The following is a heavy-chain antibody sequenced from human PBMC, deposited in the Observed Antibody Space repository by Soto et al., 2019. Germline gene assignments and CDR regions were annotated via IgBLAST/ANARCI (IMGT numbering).Heavy chain of an antibody. CDR1: GFTFSSYA. D-gene: IGHD6-19*01. J-gene: IGHJ4*02. CDR2: ISGSGGST. CDR3: AKGGRQWLVTSDFNY. V-gene: IGHV3-23*01. Sequence: GGSLRLSCVASGFTFSSYAMNWVRQDPGKGLERVSAISGSGGSTYYADSVKGRFTISRDNSKNTLYLQMNSLRAEDTAVYYCAKGGRQWLVTSDFNYWGQGALVTVSS.